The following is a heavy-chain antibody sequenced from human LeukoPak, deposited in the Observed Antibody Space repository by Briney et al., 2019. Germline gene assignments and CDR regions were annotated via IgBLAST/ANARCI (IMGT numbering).Heavy chain of an antibody. D-gene: IGHD6-13*01. CDR2: IWYDGSNK. CDR1: GFTFSSYG. V-gene: IGHV3-33*01. Sequence: PGGSLRLSCAASGFTFSSYGMHWVRQAPGKGLEWVAVIWYDGSNKYYADSVKGRFTISRDNSKNTLYLQMNSLRAEDTAVYYCARDRTAAGIHDYWGQGTLVTVSS. J-gene: IGHJ4*02. CDR3: ARDRTAAGIHDY.